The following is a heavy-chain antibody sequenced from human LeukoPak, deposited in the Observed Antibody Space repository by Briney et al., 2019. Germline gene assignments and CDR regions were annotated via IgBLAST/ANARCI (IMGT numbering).Heavy chain of an antibody. J-gene: IGHJ5*02. CDR3: ARDGRGGDYWFDP. Sequence: SETLSLTCTVSGGSISSSSYYWGWIRQPPGKGLEWIGYIYYSGSTYYNPSLKSRVTISVDTSKNQFSLKLSSVTAADTAVYYCARDGRGGDYWFDPWGQGTLVTVSS. CDR1: GGSISSSSYY. CDR2: IYYSGST. D-gene: IGHD2-21*02. V-gene: IGHV4-31*03.